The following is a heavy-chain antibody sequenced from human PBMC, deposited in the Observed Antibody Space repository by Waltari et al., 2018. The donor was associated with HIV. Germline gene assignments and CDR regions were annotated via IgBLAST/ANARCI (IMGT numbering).Heavy chain of an antibody. V-gene: IGHV3-74*01. J-gene: IGHJ4*02. CDR2: IKSDGSST. CDR1: GFTFSRHW. Sequence: EVQLVESGGGLVQPGGSLRLSCAASGFTFSRHWMHWVRHAHGKVLVWVSRIKSDGSSTSYADSVKGRFTISRDNAKNTLYLQMNSLRAEDTAVYYCARDWVSIVGATSAFGYWGQGTLVTVSS. CDR3: ARDWVSIVGATSAFGY. D-gene: IGHD1-26*01.